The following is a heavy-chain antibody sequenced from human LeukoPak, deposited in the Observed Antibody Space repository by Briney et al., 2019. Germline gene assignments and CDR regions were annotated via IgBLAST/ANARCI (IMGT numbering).Heavy chain of an antibody. D-gene: IGHD6-13*01. CDR2: INHSGST. CDR1: GGSISSGGYY. J-gene: IGHJ2*01. CDR3: ARGASRVSWYRSYWYFDL. Sequence: PSETLSLTCTVSGGSISSGGYYWSWIRQPPGKGLEWIGEINHSGSTNYNPSLKSRVTISVDTSKNQFSLKLSSVTAADTAVYYCARGASRVSWYRSYWYFDLWGRGTLVTVSS. V-gene: IGHV4-39*07.